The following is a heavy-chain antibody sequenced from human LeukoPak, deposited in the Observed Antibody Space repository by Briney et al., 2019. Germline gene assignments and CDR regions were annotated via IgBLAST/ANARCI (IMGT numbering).Heavy chain of an antibody. V-gene: IGHV4-4*07. CDR1: GGSISNYF. J-gene: IGHJ5*02. CDR2: IYSTGRS. Sequence: PSETLSLTCTVSGGSISNYFWSWVRQPAGKGLEWIGRIYSTGRSDYNPSLKSRITMSVNTSKNQFSLKLSSVTAADTAVYYCARARDPYDSSSVYWFDPWGQGTLVTVSS. D-gene: IGHD3-22*01. CDR3: ARARDPYDSSSVYWFDP.